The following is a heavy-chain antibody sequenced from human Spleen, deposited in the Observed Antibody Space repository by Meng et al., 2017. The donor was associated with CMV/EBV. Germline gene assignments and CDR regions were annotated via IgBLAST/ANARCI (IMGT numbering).Heavy chain of an antibody. CDR2: NIPILGIA. J-gene: IGHJ6*02. Sequence: SVKVSCKASGGTFSSYTIGWVRQAPGQGLEWMGRNIPILGIANYAQKFQGRVTITADKSTSTAYMELSSLRSEDTAVYYCARGYCSSTSCYYYYGMDVWGQGTTVTVSS. D-gene: IGHD2-2*01. CDR1: GGTFSSYT. CDR3: ARGYCSSTSCYYYYGMDV. V-gene: IGHV1-69*02.